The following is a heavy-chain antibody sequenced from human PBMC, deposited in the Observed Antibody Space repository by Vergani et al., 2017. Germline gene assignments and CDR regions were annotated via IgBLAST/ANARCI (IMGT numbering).Heavy chain of an antibody. CDR1: GGTFSSYA. CDR3: ARGSLDYGGNSGWFDP. Sequence: QVQLVQSGAEVKKPGSSVKVSCKASGGTFSSYAISWVRQAPGQGLEWMGRIIPILGTANDAQKFQGRVTITADGSTSPAYMELSSLRSEDRAVFYCARGSLDYGGNSGWFDPWGQGTLVTVSS. V-gene: IGHV1-69*11. J-gene: IGHJ5*02. D-gene: IGHD4-23*01. CDR2: IIPILGTA.